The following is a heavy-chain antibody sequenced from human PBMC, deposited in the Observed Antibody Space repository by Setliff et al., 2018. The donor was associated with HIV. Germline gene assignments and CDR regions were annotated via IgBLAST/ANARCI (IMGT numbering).Heavy chain of an antibody. Sequence: ASVKVSCKASGYTFSSYDINWVRQATGQGLEWMGWMNPNSGNTGYAQKFQGRVTMTRDTSISTAYMELNNLKFEDTAVYYCARVPYRSAWFSGGHDAFDVWGQGTMVTV. J-gene: IGHJ3*01. CDR3: ARVPYRSAWFSGGHDAFDV. CDR2: MNPNSGNT. V-gene: IGHV1-8*02. D-gene: IGHD6-19*01. CDR1: GYTFSSYD.